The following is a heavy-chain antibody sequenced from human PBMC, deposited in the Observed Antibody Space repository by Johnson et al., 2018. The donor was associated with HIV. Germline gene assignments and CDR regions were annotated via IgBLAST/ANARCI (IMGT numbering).Heavy chain of an antibody. D-gene: IGHD2-15*01. CDR3: ARSQVAATSEGAFDI. J-gene: IGHJ3*02. Sequence: EVQLVESGGGLIQPGGSLRLSCAASGFTFSSYWMSWVRQAPGKGLEWVANIKQDGSEKYYVDSVKGRFTISRDNDKNSLYLQMNSLRAEDTAVYYCARSQVAATSEGAFDIWGQGTMVTVSS. CDR1: GFTFSSYW. V-gene: IGHV3-7*01. CDR2: IKQDGSEK.